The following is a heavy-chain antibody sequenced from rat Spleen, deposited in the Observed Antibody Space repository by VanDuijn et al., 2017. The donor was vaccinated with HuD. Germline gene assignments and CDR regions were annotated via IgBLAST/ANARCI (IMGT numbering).Heavy chain of an antibody. D-gene: IGHD1-2*01. J-gene: IGHJ4*01. CDR3: ARPHSSLYVMDA. Sequence: EVQLVESGGGLVQPGGSLKLSCVASGFTFNNYWMYWIRQAPGKGLEWVSSISYEGSSTYYGDSVKGRFTISRDNAKSTLYLQMNSLRSEDTATYYCARPHSSLYVMDAWGQGASVTVSS. CDR2: ISYEGSST. V-gene: IGHV5-31*01. CDR1: GFTFNNYW.